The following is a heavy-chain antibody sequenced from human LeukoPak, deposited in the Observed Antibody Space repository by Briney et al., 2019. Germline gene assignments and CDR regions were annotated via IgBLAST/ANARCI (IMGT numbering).Heavy chain of an antibody. D-gene: IGHD2-21*02. CDR3: ARDVLVSAIFAFDI. CDR1: GDSDSRNSAA. CDR2: TYYRSKWYN. J-gene: IGHJ3*02. Sequence: SQTLSLTCAISGDSDSRNSAAWNWIRQSPSRGLEWLGRTYYRSKWYNDYAVSVQSRITINSDTSKNQFSLQVESVTPEDTAVYYCARDVLVSAIFAFDIWGQGTVVTVSS. V-gene: IGHV6-1*01.